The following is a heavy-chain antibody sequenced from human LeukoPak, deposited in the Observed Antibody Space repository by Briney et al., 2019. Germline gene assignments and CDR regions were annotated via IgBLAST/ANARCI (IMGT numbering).Heavy chain of an antibody. CDR1: GYSFTSYW. CDR3: ARHSSSWPRSNNRFDP. CDR2: IYPGGSDT. J-gene: IGHJ5*02. Sequence: GESLKISCKGSGYSFTSYWIGWVRQMPGKGLECMGIIYPGGSDTRYSPSFQGQVTISADKSISTAYLQWSSLKASDTAMYYCARHSSSWPRSNNRFDPWGQGTLVTVSS. V-gene: IGHV5-51*01. D-gene: IGHD6-13*01.